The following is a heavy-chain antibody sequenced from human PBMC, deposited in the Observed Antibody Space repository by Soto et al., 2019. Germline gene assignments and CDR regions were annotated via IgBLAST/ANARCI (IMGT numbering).Heavy chain of an antibody. CDR3: ARETIVVWFGELLADDYYGMDV. Sequence: PSETLSLTCTVSGGSMSRGGYYWSWIRQPPGKGLEWIGYIYYSGSTYYNPSLKSRVTISVDTSKNQFSLKLSSVTAADTAVYYCARETIVVWFGELLADDYYGMDVWGQGTTVTVSS. D-gene: IGHD3-10*01. V-gene: IGHV4-30-4*01. CDR1: GGSMSRGGYY. CDR2: IYYSGST. J-gene: IGHJ6*02.